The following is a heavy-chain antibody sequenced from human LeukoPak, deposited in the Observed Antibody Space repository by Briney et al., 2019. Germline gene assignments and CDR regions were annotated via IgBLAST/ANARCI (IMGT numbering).Heavy chain of an antibody. CDR2: IYYSGST. Sequence: PSETLSLTCTVSGGSISSSSYYWGWIRQPPGKGLEWIGSIYYSGSTYYNPSLKSRVTISVDTSKNQFSLKLSSVTAADTAVYYCARDENYGLLDYWGQGTLVTVSS. CDR1: GGSISSSSYY. D-gene: IGHD3-10*01. CDR3: ARDENYGLLDY. J-gene: IGHJ4*02. V-gene: IGHV4-39*07.